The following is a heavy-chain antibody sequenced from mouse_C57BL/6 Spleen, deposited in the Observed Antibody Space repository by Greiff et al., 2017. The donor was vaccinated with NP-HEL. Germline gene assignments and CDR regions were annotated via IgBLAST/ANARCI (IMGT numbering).Heavy chain of an antibody. J-gene: IGHJ4*01. CDR1: GYTFTGYE. Sequence: QVQLQQSGAELVRPGASVTLSCKASGYTFTGYEMHWVKQTPVHGLEWIGAIDPETGGTAYNQKFKGKAILTADKSSSTAYIGLRSLTSEDSAVDYCNGAYYSNYDAMDYWGQGTSLTVSS. CDR2: IDPETGGT. V-gene: IGHV1-15*01. CDR3: NGAYYSNYDAMDY. D-gene: IGHD2-5*01.